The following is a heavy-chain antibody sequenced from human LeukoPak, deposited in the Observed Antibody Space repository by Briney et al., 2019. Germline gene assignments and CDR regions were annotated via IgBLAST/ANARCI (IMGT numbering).Heavy chain of an antibody. J-gene: IGHJ4*02. D-gene: IGHD1-26*01. V-gene: IGHV3-23*01. CDR2: ISGSGGSS. Sequence: CGSLRLSCVASGFTFSRYALCGVGQPAGRGVAWVSVISGSGGSSYIADPVKGRFTISRDNSKNTLYLQMNSLRAEDTAVYYCAKDADSGGYLVYWGQGTLVTVSS. CDR3: AKDADSGGYLVY. CDR1: GFTFSRYA.